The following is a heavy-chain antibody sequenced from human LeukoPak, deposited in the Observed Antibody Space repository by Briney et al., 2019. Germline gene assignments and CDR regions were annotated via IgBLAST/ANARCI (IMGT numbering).Heavy chain of an antibody. V-gene: IGHV1-2*02. CDR2: INPKSGGT. CDR1: GYTFTGYY. D-gene: IGHD3-10*01. Sequence: ASVKVSCKASGYTFTGYYMHWVRQAPGQGLEWMGWINPKSGGTNYAQKFQGRVTMTRDTSISTAYMELSRLRSDDTAVYYCARDLVYGSGSYYHWGQGTLVTVSS. J-gene: IGHJ4*02. CDR3: ARDLVYGSGSYYH.